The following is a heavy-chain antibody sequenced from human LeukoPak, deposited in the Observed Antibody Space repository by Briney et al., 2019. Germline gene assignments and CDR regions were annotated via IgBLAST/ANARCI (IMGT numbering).Heavy chain of an antibody. V-gene: IGHV1-69*05. Sequence: ASVKVSYKASGGTFSSYAISWVRQAPGQGREWMGGIIPIFGTANYAQKFQGRVTITTDESTSTAYMELSSLRSEDTAVYYCARAIAARRQVVWFDPWGQGTLVTVSS. CDR2: IIPIFGTA. D-gene: IGHD6-6*01. CDR3: ARAIAARRQVVWFDP. J-gene: IGHJ5*02. CDR1: GGTFSSYA.